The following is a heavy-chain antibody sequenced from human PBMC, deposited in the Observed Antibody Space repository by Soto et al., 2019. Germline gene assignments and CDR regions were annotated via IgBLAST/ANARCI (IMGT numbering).Heavy chain of an antibody. CDR3: ATEPIYYNDGSGYYPLGH. J-gene: IGHJ4*02. Sequence: ASVKVSCKASGYSFATYGFSWVRQAPGQGLECVGWISAHNGDTHYSQKFQGRVTLTTDTSTNTGYMELRSLTSDDTAVYYCATEPIYYNDGSGYYPLGHWGQGTLVTVSS. D-gene: IGHD3-22*01. V-gene: IGHV1-18*04. CDR2: ISAHNGDT. CDR1: GYSFATYG.